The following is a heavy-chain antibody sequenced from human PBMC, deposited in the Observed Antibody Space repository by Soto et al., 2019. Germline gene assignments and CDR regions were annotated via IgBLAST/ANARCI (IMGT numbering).Heavy chain of an antibody. CDR1: GFSFSTNA. J-gene: IGHJ3*01. D-gene: IGHD6-6*01. CDR3: AKDFYSTSHSTSSFSAFDF. CDR2: ISASGGNT. V-gene: IGHV3-23*01. Sequence: EVQLLESGGGLVQPGGSLRLSCAASGFSFSTNAMSWVRQAPGKGLEWVSGISASGGNTYYADSVKGRFTISRDNSKTTLYLQMNSLRAGDTAVYYCAKDFYSTSHSTSSFSAFDFWGQGTVVTVSS.